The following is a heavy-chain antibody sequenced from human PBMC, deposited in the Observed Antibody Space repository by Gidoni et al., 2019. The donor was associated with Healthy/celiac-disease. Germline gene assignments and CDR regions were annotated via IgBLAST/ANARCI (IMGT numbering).Heavy chain of an antibody. J-gene: IGHJ6*02. CDR3: ARPASYDTPSGGMDV. D-gene: IGHD3-9*01. Sequence: EVQLVESGGGLVKPGGSLRLSCAASGFTFSSYSMNWVRQAPGKGLEWVSSISSSSSYIYYADSVKGRFTISRDNAKNSLYLQMNSLRAEDTAVYYCARPASYDTPSGGMDVWGQGTTVTVSS. CDR1: GFTFSSYS. CDR2: ISSSSSYI. V-gene: IGHV3-21*01.